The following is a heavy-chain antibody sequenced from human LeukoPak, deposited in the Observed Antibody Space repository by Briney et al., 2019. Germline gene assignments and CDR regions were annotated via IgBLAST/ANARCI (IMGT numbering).Heavy chain of an antibody. CDR3: AKEEIRHFDFDC. Sequence: GGSLRLSCAASGLTFSTYAMNWVRQAPGKGLEWVSGIGGSGADTSYADSVKGRLTIARDNSKNTLYLQMNSLRAEDTAVYYCAKEEIRHFDFDCWGQGTLVTVSS. CDR2: IGGSGADT. V-gene: IGHV3-23*01. J-gene: IGHJ4*02. D-gene: IGHD3-3*02. CDR1: GLTFSTYA.